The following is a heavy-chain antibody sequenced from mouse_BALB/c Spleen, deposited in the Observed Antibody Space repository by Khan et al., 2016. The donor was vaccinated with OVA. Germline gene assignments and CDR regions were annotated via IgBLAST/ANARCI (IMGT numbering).Heavy chain of an antibody. CDR3: ARGGSSGPAWFAY. D-gene: IGHD3-1*01. CDR2: IRYDGNS. V-gene: IGHV3-6*02. CDR1: GYSITSGYF. J-gene: IGHJ3*01. Sequence: EVQLQESGPGLVKPSQSLSLTCSVTGYSITSGYFWNWIRQFPGNKQEWMGYIRYDGNSNYNPSLKNRISITRDTSKNQFFLKLNSVTPEDTATYSCARGGSSGPAWFAYWGQGTLVTVSA.